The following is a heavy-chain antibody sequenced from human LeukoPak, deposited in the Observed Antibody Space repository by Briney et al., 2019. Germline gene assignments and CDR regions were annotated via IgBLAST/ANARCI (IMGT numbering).Heavy chain of an antibody. CDR3: AREYSSSILDY. D-gene: IGHD6-6*01. CDR1: GFTFSSYW. Sequence: PGGSLRLSCAASGFTFSSYWMHWVRQAPGKGLVWVSRINTDGSSTSYADSVKGRFTISRDNAKNALYLQMNSLRAEDTAVYYCAREYSSSILDYWGQGTLVTVSS. J-gene: IGHJ4*02. CDR2: INTDGSST. V-gene: IGHV3-74*01.